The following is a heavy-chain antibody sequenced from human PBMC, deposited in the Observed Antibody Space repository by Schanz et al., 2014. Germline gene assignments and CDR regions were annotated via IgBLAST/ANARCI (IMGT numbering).Heavy chain of an antibody. J-gene: IGHJ4*02. Sequence: QVQLQQWGAGLLKPSETLSLTCAVSGGSFSGYYWSWIRQPPDTGLEWIGEINQSGDTNYNPSLKSRATIAVDPSNNQFSLKLRSVTAADTAVYYCARLYCSTPGCYVSPNGFAKDYWGQGTLVTVSS. D-gene: IGHD2-2*01. V-gene: IGHV4-34*01. CDR3: ARLYCSTPGCYVSPNGFAKDY. CDR2: INQSGDT. CDR1: GGSFSGYY.